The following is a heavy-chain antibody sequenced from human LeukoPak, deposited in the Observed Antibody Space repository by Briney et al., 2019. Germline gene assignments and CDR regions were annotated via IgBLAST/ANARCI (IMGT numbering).Heavy chain of an antibody. CDR1: GGSFSGYY. CDR2: ISSSSSYI. CDR3: ARDKTTYYYDSYYFDY. J-gene: IGHJ4*02. V-gene: IGHV3-21*01. D-gene: IGHD3-22*01. Sequence: ETLSLTCAVYGGSFSGYYWSWIRQAPGKGLEWVSSISSSSSYIYYADSVKGRFTISRDNAKNSLYLQMNSLRAEDTAVYYCARDKTTYYYDSYYFDYWGQGTLVTVSS.